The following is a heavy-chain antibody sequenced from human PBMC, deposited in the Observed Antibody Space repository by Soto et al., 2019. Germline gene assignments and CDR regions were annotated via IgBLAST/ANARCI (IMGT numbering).Heavy chain of an antibody. V-gene: IGHV4-38-2*01. CDR3: ARAGREVSHYYFNS. CDR2: IDHGGSI. CDR1: GYSISSGYY. Sequence: SEPLSLTCAVSGYSISSGYYWGWIRQPPGKGLEWIASIDHGGSIYYNPFLKSRLAISVDTSKNQFSLKLTSLTAAAPAPYYWARAGREVSHYYFNSWGRGTRVTVSS. J-gene: IGHJ4*02. D-gene: IGHD1-26*01.